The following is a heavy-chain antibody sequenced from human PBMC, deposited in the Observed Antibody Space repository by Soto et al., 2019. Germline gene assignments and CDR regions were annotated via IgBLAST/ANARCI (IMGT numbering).Heavy chain of an antibody. V-gene: IGHV4-30-4*01. CDR1: GGSISSGDYY. J-gene: IGHJ5*02. CDR3: DRRHWGKWFDP. CDR2: FSYSGST. D-gene: IGHD3-16*01. Sequence: SETLSLTCTVSGGSISSGDYYWSWIRQPPGKGLEWIGYFSYSGSTYYNPSLKSRITISVDTSKNQFSLKLSSVTAADTAVYYCDRRHWGKWFDPWGQGTPVTVSS.